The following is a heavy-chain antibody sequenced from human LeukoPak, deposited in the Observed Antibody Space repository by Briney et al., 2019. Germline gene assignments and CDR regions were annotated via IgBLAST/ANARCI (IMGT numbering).Heavy chain of an antibody. D-gene: IGHD4-17*01. CDR2: TYYSGST. CDR3: ARVPTTFWFDP. J-gene: IGHJ5*02. CDR1: GGSISSGDYY. V-gene: IGHV4-30-4*01. Sequence: SETLSLTCTVSGGSISSGDYYWSWIRQPPGKGLEWIGYTYYSGSTYYNPSLKSRVTISVDTSKNQFSLKLSSVTAADTAVYYCARVPTTFWFDPWGQGTLVTVSS.